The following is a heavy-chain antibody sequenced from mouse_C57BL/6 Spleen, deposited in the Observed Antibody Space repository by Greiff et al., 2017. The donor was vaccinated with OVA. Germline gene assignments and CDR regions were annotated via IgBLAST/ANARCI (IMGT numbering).Heavy chain of an antibody. CDR2: IDPSDSYT. Sequence: VQLQQPGAELVMPGASVKLSCKASGYTFTSYWMHWVKQRPGQGLEWIGEIDPSDSYTNYNQKFKGKSTLTVDKSSSTAYMQLSSLTSEDSAVYYCARKGDGYGDYWGQGTTLTVSS. CDR1: GYTFTSYW. D-gene: IGHD2-3*01. J-gene: IGHJ2*01. V-gene: IGHV1-69*01. CDR3: ARKGDGYGDY.